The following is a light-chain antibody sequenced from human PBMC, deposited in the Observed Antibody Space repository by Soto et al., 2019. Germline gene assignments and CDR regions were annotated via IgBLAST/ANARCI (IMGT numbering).Light chain of an antibody. CDR1: SSNIGSHT. CDR2: SNT. J-gene: IGLJ2*01. V-gene: IGLV1-44*01. Sequence: QSVLTQPPSASGTPGQTIANSCSGGSSNIGSHTVNWYQQLPGTAPRLLIYSNTQRPSGVPDRFSGSKSGTSASLAISGLQSEYEGDYYCAAWDDSLNGVVFGGGTNLTVL. CDR3: AAWDDSLNGVV.